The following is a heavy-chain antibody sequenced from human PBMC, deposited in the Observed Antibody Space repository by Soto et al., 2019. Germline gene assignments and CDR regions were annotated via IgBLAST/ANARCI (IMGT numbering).Heavy chain of an antibody. V-gene: IGHV3-23*01. CDR1: GFTLSSYA. CDR3: AKSQGFNYYNGMDV. D-gene: IGHD1-26*01. CDR2: ISSSGGST. Sequence: GGSLRLSCAASGFTLSSYAMSWVRQAPGKGLEWVSAISSSGGSTYYADSVKGRFTISRDNSKNTLYLQMNSLRAEDTAVYYCAKSQGFNYYNGMDVWGQGTTVTVSS. J-gene: IGHJ6*02.